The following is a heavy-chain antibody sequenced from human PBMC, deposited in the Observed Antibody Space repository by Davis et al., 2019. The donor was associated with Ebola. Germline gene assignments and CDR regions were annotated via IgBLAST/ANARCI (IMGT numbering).Heavy chain of an antibody. CDR1: GFTFSSSY. J-gene: IGHJ3*02. Sequence: GESLKISCAASGFTFSSSYMHWVRQAPGKGLVWVSCINRDGSTTTYADSVKGRFTISRDNAKNTLYLQKNSLRVEDTAVYYCAREMATTNDAFDIWGQGTMVSVSS. D-gene: IGHD5-24*01. CDR2: INRDGSTT. V-gene: IGHV3-74*03. CDR3: AREMATTNDAFDI.